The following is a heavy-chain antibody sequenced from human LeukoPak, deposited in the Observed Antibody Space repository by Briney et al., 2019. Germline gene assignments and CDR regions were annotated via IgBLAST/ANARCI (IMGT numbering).Heavy chain of an antibody. CDR3: ARAGPQYCSGGSCYLVAFDI. CDR1: GLTFSSYS. CDR2: ISSSSSYI. Sequence: PGGSLRLSCAASGLTFSSYSMNWVRQAPGKGLEWVSSISSSSSYIYYADSVKGRFTISRDNAKNSLYLQMNSLRAEDTAVYYCARAGPQYCSGGSCYLVAFDIWGQGTMVTVSS. J-gene: IGHJ3*02. V-gene: IGHV3-21*01. D-gene: IGHD2-15*01.